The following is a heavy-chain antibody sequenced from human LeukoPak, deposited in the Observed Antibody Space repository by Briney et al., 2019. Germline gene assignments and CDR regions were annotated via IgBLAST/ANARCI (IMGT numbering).Heavy chain of an antibody. CDR2: IWYDGSNK. V-gene: IGHV3-33*06. CDR3: AKDQYYDSSGYYES. Sequence: AGGSLRLSCAASGFTFSSYGMLWVRQAPGKGLEWVAVIWYDGSNKYYADSVKGRFTISRDNSKNTLYLQMNSLRAEDTAVYYCAKDQYYDSSGYYESWGQGTLVTVSS. J-gene: IGHJ4*02. D-gene: IGHD3-22*01. CDR1: GFTFSSYG.